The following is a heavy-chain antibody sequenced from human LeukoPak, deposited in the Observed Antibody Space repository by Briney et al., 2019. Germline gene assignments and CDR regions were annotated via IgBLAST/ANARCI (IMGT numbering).Heavy chain of an antibody. CDR2: IRSKSYGGTT. V-gene: IGHV3-49*04. Sequence: GGSLRLSCTASGFTFGDYAMSRVRQAPGKGLEWVGFIRSKSYGGTTEYAASVKGRFTISRDDSKSIAYLQMNSLKTEDTAVYYCTRVYYDILTGTHPSDYWGQGTLVTVSS. J-gene: IGHJ4*02. CDR3: TRVYYDILTGTHPSDY. D-gene: IGHD3-9*01. CDR1: GFTFGDYA.